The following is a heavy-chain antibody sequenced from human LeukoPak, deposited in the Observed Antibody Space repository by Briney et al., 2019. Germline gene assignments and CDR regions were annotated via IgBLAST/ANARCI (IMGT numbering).Heavy chain of an antibody. D-gene: IGHD5-12*01. CDR1: GFTVSSNY. V-gene: IGHV3-66*01. J-gene: IGHJ6*02. CDR2: IYSGGST. Sequence: GGSLRLSCAASGFTVSSNYMSWVRQAPGKGLEWVSVIYSGGSTYYADSVKSRFTISRDNSKNTLYLQMNSPRAEDTAVYYCARRLEDYYYYGMDVWGQGTTVTVSS. CDR3: ARRLEDYYYYGMDV.